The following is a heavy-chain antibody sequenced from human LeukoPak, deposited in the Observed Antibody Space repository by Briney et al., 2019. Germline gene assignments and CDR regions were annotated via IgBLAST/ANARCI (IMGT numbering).Heavy chain of an antibody. D-gene: IGHD2-2*01. V-gene: IGHV3-21*05. CDR2: ISSSSSYT. CDR3: AREGGCSSTSCRSDY. J-gene: IGHJ4*02. CDR1: GFTFSSYW. Sequence: GGSLRLSCAASGFTFSSYWMSWVRQAPGKGLEWVSYISSSSSYTNYADSVKGRFTISRDNAKNSLYLQMNSLRAEDTAVYYCAREGGCSSTSCRSDYWGQGTLVTVSS.